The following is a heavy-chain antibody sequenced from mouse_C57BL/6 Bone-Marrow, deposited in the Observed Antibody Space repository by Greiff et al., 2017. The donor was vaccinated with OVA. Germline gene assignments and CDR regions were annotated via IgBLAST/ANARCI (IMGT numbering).Heavy chain of an antibody. D-gene: IGHD1-1*01. V-gene: IGHV5-17*01. Sequence: EVHLVESGGGLVKPGGSLKLSCAASGFTFRDYGMNWVRQAPEQGLEWVAYISSGSSTIYYADTVKGRFTLSRDNAKNTLFLQMTSLRSEDTAMYYCARRGFYGSSYGFAYWGQGTLVTVSA. J-gene: IGHJ3*01. CDR2: ISSGSSTI. CDR3: ARRGFYGSSYGFAY. CDR1: GFTFRDYG.